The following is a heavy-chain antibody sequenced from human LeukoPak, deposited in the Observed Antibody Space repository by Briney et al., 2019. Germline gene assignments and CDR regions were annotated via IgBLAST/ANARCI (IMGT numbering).Heavy chain of an antibody. CDR1: GGSFSGYY. J-gene: IGHJ6*03. D-gene: IGHD3-10*01. CDR2: INHSGST. Sequence: SETLSLTCAVSGGSFSGYYWSWIRQPPGKGLEWMGEINHSGSTNYNPSLTSRVTISVDTSRNQSSLKLSSVTAADTAVYYCARGFMVRGVIQGYYYYYYMDVWGKGTTVTVSS. V-gene: IGHV4-34*01. CDR3: ARGFMVRGVIQGYYYYYYMDV.